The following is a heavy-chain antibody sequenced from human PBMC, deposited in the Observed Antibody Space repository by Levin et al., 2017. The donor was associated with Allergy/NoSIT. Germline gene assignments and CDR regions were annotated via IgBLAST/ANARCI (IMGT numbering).Heavy chain of an antibody. J-gene: IGHJ6*03. CDR1: GFTFSDYG. V-gene: IGHV3-30*18. CDR2: ISYAGSHK. Sequence: GGSLRLSCAASGFTFSDYGVHWVRQAPGKGLEWVAVISYAGSHKYFADSVKGRFTISRDNSKNTVYLQMSSLRAEDTAVYYCAKPSTPEWLQYYYYMDLWGKGTTVTVSS. D-gene: IGHD5-12*01. CDR3: AKPSTPEWLQYYYYMDL.